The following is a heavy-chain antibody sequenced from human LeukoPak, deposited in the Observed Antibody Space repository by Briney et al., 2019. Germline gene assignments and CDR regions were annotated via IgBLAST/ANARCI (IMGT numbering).Heavy chain of an antibody. CDR3: ARGDYYDSSGYYMPGPYDAFDI. V-gene: IGHV4-59*01. J-gene: IGHJ3*02. CDR1: GGSISSYY. D-gene: IGHD3-22*01. Sequence: KPSETLSLTCTVSGGSISSYYWSWIRQPPGKGLEWIGYIYYSGSTNYNPSLKSRVTISVDTSKNQFPLKLSSVTAADTAVYYCARGDYYDSSGYYMPGPYDAFDIWGQGTMATVSS. CDR2: IYYSGST.